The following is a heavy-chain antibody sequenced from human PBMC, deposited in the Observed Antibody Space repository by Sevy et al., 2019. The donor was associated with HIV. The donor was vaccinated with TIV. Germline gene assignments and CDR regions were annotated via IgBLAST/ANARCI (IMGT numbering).Heavy chain of an antibody. D-gene: IGHD3-3*01. CDR1: GFTFSSYA. Sequence: GGSLRLSCAASGFTFSSYAMHWVRQAPGKGLEWVAVISYDGSNKYYADSVKGRFTISRDNSKNTLYLQMNSLRAEDTAVYYCARGFLDWLLPSWFDPWGQGTLVTVSS. J-gene: IGHJ5*02. CDR3: ARGFLDWLLPSWFDP. V-gene: IGHV3-30-3*01. CDR2: ISYDGSNK.